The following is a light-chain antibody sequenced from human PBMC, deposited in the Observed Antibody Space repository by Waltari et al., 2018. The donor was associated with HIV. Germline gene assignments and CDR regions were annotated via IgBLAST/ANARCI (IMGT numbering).Light chain of an antibody. Sequence: QSVLTQPPSVSGAPGQRVTISCTGPSSNIGAGYDVHWYQHLPGTAPKLLIYGNNNRPSGVPDRFSGSKSGTSASLAITGLQAEDEADYYCQSYDSSLRGGVFGGGTKLTVL. CDR3: QSYDSSLRGGV. CDR2: GNN. V-gene: IGLV1-40*01. CDR1: SSNIGAGYD. J-gene: IGLJ3*02.